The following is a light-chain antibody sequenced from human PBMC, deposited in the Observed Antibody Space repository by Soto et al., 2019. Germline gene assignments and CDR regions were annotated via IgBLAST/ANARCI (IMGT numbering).Light chain of an antibody. CDR3: QPGYGSRWT. CDR1: QNIRSY. J-gene: IGKJ1*01. Sequence: DIQMTQSPSSLSASVGDRVTITCRASQNIRSYLNWYQQKPGKAPQLLIYATSSLQTGVPSRFSASGSRTDFSLVISDLQPEYSATYCSQPGYGSRWTTGRGTKMEI. CDR2: ATS. V-gene: IGKV1-39*01.